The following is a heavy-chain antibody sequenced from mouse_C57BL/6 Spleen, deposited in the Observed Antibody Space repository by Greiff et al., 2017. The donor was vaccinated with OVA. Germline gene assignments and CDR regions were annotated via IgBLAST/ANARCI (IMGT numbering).Heavy chain of an antibody. D-gene: IGHD2-1*01. CDR2: FYPGSGSI. CDR1: GYNFTEYT. V-gene: IGHV1-62-2*01. CDR3: ARHEERGNYWYFDV. Sequence: VQLQQSGAELVKPGASVKLSCTASGYNFTEYTIHWVKQRSGQGLEWIGWFYPGSGSIKYNEKFKDKATLTADKSSSTVYMELSSLTSEDSAVYVCARHEERGNYWYFDVWGTGTTVTVSS. J-gene: IGHJ1*03.